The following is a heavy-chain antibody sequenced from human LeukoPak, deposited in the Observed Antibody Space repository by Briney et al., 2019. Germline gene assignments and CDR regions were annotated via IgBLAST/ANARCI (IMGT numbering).Heavy chain of an antibody. CDR3: ARGYCSGGSCYADAFDI. J-gene: IGHJ3*02. V-gene: IGHV1-69*13. CDR1: GGTFSSYA. Sequence: SVKVTCKASGGTFSSYAISWVRQAPGQGLEWMGGIIPIFGTANYAQKFQGRVTITADESTSTAYMELSSLRSEDTAVYYCARGYCSGGSCYADAFDIWGQGTMVTVSS. D-gene: IGHD2-15*01. CDR2: IIPIFGTA.